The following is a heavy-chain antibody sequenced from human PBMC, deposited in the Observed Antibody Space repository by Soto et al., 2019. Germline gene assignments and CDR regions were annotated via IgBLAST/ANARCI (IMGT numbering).Heavy chain of an antibody. J-gene: IGHJ1*01. V-gene: IGHV3-33*01. CDR2: RWNDGRDK. CDR3: ASGYGYFAN. CDR1: GIICSNYG. Sequence: QVQLVESGGGGAHRGRSLRLSYAASGIICSNYGTHWVRRAPGKGLEWVSVRWNDGRDKYYADSVKGRFTISRDKSTNTLYLQMNSPAADDTGVYHCASGYGYFANWAKGTLVTFYS. D-gene: IGHD3-22*01.